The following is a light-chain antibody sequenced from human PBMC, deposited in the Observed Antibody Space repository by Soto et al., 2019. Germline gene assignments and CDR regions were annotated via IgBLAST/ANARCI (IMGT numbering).Light chain of an antibody. Sequence: EIVLTQSPGTLSLSPGERATLSCRASQSVSSSYLAWYQQKPGQAPRLLIYGASSRATGIPARFSGSGSGTDFTLTISSLEPEDFAVYYCQQYDSLPRTFGQGTKVDIK. CDR3: QQYDSLPRT. J-gene: IGKJ1*01. CDR2: GAS. V-gene: IGKV3-20*01. CDR1: QSVSSSY.